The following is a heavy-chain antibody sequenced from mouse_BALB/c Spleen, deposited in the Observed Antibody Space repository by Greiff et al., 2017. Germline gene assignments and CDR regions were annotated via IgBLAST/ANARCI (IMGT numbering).Heavy chain of an antibody. V-gene: IGHV5-6-3*01. CDR2: INSNGGST. D-gene: IGHD3-2*02. CDR3: ARDKQAYAMDY. Sequence: DVKLVESGGGLVQPGGSLKLSCAASGFTFSSYGMSWVRQTPDKRLELVATINSNGGSTYYPDSVKGRFTISRDNAKNTLYLQMSSLKSEDTAMYYCARDKQAYAMDYWGQGTSVTVSS. J-gene: IGHJ4*01. CDR1: GFTFSSYG.